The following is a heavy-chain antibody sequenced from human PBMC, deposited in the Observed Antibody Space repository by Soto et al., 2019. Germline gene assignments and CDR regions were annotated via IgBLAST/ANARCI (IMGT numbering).Heavy chain of an antibody. V-gene: IGHV3-21*01. CDR3: AREAGTTAYYGMDV. D-gene: IGHD1-7*01. J-gene: IGHJ6*02. CDR2: ISSSSSYI. CDR1: GFPFSSYS. Sequence: GGSLNLPCAASGFPFSSYSMNWVRQAPGKGLEWVSSISSSSSYIYYADSGKGRFTISKDNAKNSLYLQRNSLRAEDTALYYCAREAGTTAYYGMDVWGQGTTVTVSS.